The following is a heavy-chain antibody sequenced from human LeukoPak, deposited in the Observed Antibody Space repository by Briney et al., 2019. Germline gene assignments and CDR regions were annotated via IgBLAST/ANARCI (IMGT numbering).Heavy chain of an antibody. CDR1: GFTFSSYG. CDR2: ISYDGSNK. V-gene: IGHV3-30*18. D-gene: IGHD6-13*01. Sequence: HSGGSLRLSCAASGFTFSSYGMHWVRQAPGKGLEWVAVISYDGSNKYYADSVKGRFTISRDNSKNTLYLQMNSLRAEDTAVYYCAKGTTRLNSSWYKFPFDYWGQGTLVTVSS. CDR3: AKGTTRLNSSWYKFPFDY. J-gene: IGHJ4*02.